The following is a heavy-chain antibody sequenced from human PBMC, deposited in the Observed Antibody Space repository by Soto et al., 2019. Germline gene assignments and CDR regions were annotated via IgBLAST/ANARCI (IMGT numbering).Heavy chain of an antibody. CDR3: AREGYMVVAATRGYYYYGMDV. V-gene: IGHV1-46*01. J-gene: IGHJ6*02. CDR1: GYTFTSYY. CDR2: INPSGGST. Sequence: QVQLVQSGAEVKKPGASVKVSCKASGYTFTSYYMHWVRQAPGQELEWMGIINPSGGSTSYAQKFQGRVTMTRDTSTSTVYMELSSLRSEDTAVYYCAREGYMVVAATRGYYYYGMDVWGQGTTVTVSS. D-gene: IGHD2-15*01.